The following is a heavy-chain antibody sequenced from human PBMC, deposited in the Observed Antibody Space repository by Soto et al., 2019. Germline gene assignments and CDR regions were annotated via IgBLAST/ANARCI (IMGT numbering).Heavy chain of an antibody. V-gene: IGHV1-58*02. Sequence: ASVKVSCKASGFTFTSSAMQWVRQARGQRLEWIGWIVVGSGNTNYAQKFQERVTITRDMSTSTAYMELGSLRSEDTAVYYCAADQGGYDYDYYYYYYMDVWGKGTTVTVSS. CDR1: GFTFTSSA. CDR3: AADQGGYDYDYYYYYYMDV. CDR2: IVVGSGNT. J-gene: IGHJ6*03. D-gene: IGHD5-12*01.